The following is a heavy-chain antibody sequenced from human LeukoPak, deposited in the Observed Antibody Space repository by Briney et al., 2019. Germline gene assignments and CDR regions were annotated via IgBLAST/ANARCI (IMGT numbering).Heavy chain of an antibody. CDR2: ISWNSGSI. D-gene: IGHD7-27*01. V-gene: IGHV3-9*01. CDR1: GFTFDDYA. J-gene: IGHJ6*02. Sequence: ALRLSCAASGFTFDDYAMHWVRQAPGKGLEWVSGISWNSGSIGYADSVKGRFTISRDNAKNSLYLQMNSLRAEDTALYYCAADRGLGQYYYYGMDVWGQGTTVTVSS. CDR3: AADRGLGQYYYYGMDV.